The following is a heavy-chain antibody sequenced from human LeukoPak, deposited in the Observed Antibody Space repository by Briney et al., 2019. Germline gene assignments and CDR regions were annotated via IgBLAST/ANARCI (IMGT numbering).Heavy chain of an antibody. J-gene: IGHJ4*02. CDR3: ASKPRGESRPFDY. D-gene: IGHD3-16*01. CDR1: GYTFTVHA. CDR2: INVANGDT. V-gene: IGHV1-3*01. Sequence: GASVKVSCKASGYTFTVHAVHWVRQASGQRLEWMGWINVANGDTGYTQKFQDRVTITGDTSASTGYMEMSSLISEDTAVYYCASKPRGESRPFDYWGQGTLVTVSS.